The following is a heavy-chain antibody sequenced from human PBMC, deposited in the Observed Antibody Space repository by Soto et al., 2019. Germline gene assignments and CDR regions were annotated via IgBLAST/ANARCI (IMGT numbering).Heavy chain of an antibody. CDR1: GFTFTSSA. D-gene: IGHD3-16*01. Sequence: QMQLVQSGPEVKKPGTSVNVSCKASGFTFTSSAMRWVRQARGQRLEWIGWIVVGSGNTNYAQKFQERVTITRDMSTSTAYMELGSLRSEDTAVYYCASDPRGYYYYMDVWGKGTTVTVSS. CDR2: IVVGSGNT. V-gene: IGHV1-58*02. CDR3: ASDPRGYYYYMDV. J-gene: IGHJ6*03.